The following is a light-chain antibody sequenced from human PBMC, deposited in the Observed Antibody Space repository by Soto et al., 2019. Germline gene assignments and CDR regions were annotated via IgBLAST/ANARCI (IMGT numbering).Light chain of an antibody. CDR3: SSHAGSNTFVV. CDR2: ELS. V-gene: IGLV2-8*01. J-gene: IGLJ2*01. Sequence: QSALTQPPSASGSPVQSVTISCTGTSSDIGGYNYVSWYQQHPGKAPKLMIYELSKRPSGVPDRFSGSKSGNTASLTVSGLQAEDEADYYCSSHAGSNTFVVFGGGTKLTVL. CDR1: SSDIGGYNY.